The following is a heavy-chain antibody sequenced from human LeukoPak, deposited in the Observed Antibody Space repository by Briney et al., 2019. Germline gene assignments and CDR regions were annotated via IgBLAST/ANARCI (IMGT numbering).Heavy chain of an antibody. Sequence: GGSLRLSCTASGFTFGDYAMSWFRQAPGKGLVWVSRINRDGSTTNYADSVKGRFTVSRDNAKNTLNLQMNSLRAEDTAVYYCARDKKSGESSEIDYWGQGTLVTVSS. V-gene: IGHV3-74*01. CDR2: INRDGSTT. D-gene: IGHD3-10*01. J-gene: IGHJ4*02. CDR3: ARDKKSGESSEIDY. CDR1: GFTFGDYA.